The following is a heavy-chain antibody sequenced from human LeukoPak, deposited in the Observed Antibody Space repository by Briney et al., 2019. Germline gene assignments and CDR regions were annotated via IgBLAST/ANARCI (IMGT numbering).Heavy chain of an antibody. J-gene: IGHJ4*02. CDR1: GFTFNSYG. CDR3: ARASRLSVLWGRGYFDY. V-gene: IGHV3-48*04. CDR2: IGSGGIST. D-gene: IGHD1-26*01. Sequence: PGGTLRLSCVASGFTFNSYGMSWVRQAPGKGLEWVSGIGSGGISTHYADSVKGRFTISRDNAKNSLYLQMNSLRAEDTAVYYCARASRLSVLWGRGYFDYWGQGTLVTVSS.